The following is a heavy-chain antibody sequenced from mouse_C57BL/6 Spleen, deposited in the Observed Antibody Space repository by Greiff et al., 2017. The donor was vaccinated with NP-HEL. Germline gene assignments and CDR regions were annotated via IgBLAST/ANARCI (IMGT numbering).Heavy chain of an antibody. D-gene: IGHD2-12*01. J-gene: IGHJ4*01. Sequence: QVTLKVSGPGILQPSQTLSLTCSFSGFSLSTSGMGVSWIRQPSGKGLEWLAHIYWDDDKRYNPSLKSRLTISKDTSRNQVFLNITSVDTADTATYYCARKRLSYAMDYWGQGTSVTVSS. CDR2: IYWDDDK. CDR1: GFSLSTSGMG. V-gene: IGHV8-12*01. CDR3: ARKRLSYAMDY.